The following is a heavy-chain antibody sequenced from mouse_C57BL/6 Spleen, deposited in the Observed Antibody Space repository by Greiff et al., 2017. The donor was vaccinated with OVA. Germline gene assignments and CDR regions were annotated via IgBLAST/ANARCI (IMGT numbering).Heavy chain of an antibody. Sequence: QVQLQQSGAELVRPGASVTLSCKASGYTFPDYEMHWVKQTPVHGLEWIGAIDPETGGTAYNQTFKGKAILTADKSSRTAYMALRSLTSEDSAVYYCTRDYYGSSIYAMDYWGQGTSVTVSS. CDR2: IDPETGGT. D-gene: IGHD1-1*01. CDR3: TRDYYGSSIYAMDY. J-gene: IGHJ4*01. CDR1: GYTFPDYE. V-gene: IGHV1-15*01.